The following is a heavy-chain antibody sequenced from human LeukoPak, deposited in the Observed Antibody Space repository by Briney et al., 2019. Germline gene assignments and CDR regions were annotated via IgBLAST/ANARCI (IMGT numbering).Heavy chain of an antibody. V-gene: IGHV4-39*07. CDR3: ARDPDYGSV. CDR2: IYYSGST. J-gene: IGHJ4*02. Sequence: SETLSLTCTVSGGSISSSSYYWGWIRQPPGKGLEWIGSIYYSGSTYYNPSLKSRVTISVDTSKNQFSLKLSSVTAADTAVYYCARDPDYGSVWGQGTLVTVSS. CDR1: GGSISSSSYY. D-gene: IGHD3-16*01.